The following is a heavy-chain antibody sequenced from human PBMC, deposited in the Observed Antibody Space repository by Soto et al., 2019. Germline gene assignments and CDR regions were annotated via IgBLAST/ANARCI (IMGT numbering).Heavy chain of an antibody. CDR1: GFTFSSYS. Sequence: AGGSLRLSCAASGFTFSSYSMNWVRQAPGKGLEWVSSISSSSSYIYYADSVKGRFTISRDNAKNSLYLQMNSLRAEDTAVYYCAREHDYGDYEDYWGQGTLVTVSS. D-gene: IGHD4-17*01. J-gene: IGHJ4*02. CDR2: ISSSSSYI. CDR3: AREHDYGDYEDY. V-gene: IGHV3-21*01.